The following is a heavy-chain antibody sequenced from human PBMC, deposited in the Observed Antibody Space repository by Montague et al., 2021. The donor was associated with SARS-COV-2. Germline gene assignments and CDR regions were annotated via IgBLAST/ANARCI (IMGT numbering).Heavy chain of an antibody. CDR2: ICESGST. D-gene: IGHD2/OR15-2a*01. V-gene: IGHV4-30-2*06. CDR1: GVSISSGDYS. CDR3: ARKIIANAFDV. J-gene: IGHJ3*01. Sequence: TLYLTCTVSGVSISSGDYSWNWIRQSPGKGLEWIGFICESGSTLYNPSLKSRVTISVDRSKNQFSLRLNSVTAADTAVYYCARKIIANAFDVWGHGTTVTVSS.